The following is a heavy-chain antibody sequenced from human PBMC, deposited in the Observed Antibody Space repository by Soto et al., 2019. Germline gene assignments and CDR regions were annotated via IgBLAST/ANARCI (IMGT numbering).Heavy chain of an antibody. CDR2: IYSGGST. Sequence: GGSLRLSCAASGFTVSSNYMSWVRQAPGKGLEWVSVIYSGGSTYYADSVKGRFTISRDNSKSTLYLQMNSLRAEDTAVYYCARVNDFWSGYLDYWGQGTLVTVSS. J-gene: IGHJ4*02. CDR3: ARVNDFWSGYLDY. V-gene: IGHV3-53*01. CDR1: GFTVSSNY. D-gene: IGHD3-3*01.